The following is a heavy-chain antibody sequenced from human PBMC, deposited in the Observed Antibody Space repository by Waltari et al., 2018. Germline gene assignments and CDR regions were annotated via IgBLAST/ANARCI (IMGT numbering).Heavy chain of an antibody. D-gene: IGHD3-3*01. V-gene: IGHV4-59*08. Sequence: QGLLQGSGPGLVKSSETLSLTCSVSVYSFSRFYWGWIRQAPGKGLEWIGYMSTSGTTKYNPSLKSRVTISVDTSKSQLLLRLRSVTASDTAVYYCARHYGMVVDYYYYYGLDVWGQGTTVTVS. CDR2: MSTSGTT. CDR1: VYSFSRFY. J-gene: IGHJ6*02. CDR3: ARHYGMVVDYYYYYGLDV.